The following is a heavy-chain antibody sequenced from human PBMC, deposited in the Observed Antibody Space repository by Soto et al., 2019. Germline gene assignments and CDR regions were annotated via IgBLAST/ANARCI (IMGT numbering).Heavy chain of an antibody. CDR3: ARTRRLYLNDDHCYYESSMDDY. CDR1: GYTFHMFG. J-gene: IGHJ4*02. CDR2: ISAYAGNT. Sequence: QGQLVQSGAEVKKPGASVKVSCKASGYTFHMFGYTWVRQAPGQGLEGVGWISAYAGNTAYGKNFQGRVSLSPDTTPSTAYLELMSLTADDTAVYFCARTRRLYLNDDHCYYESSMDDYWCQGTLLSVSS. V-gene: IGHV1-18*01. D-gene: IGHD4-17*01.